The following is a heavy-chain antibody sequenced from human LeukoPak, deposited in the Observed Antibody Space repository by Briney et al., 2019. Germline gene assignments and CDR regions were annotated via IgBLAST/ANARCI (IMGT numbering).Heavy chain of an antibody. CDR3: ARAGRGLRYFDWLTHDY. CDR1: GFTFSSYW. D-gene: IGHD3-9*01. V-gene: IGHV3-74*01. J-gene: IGHJ4*02. CDR2: INSDGRGT. Sequence: GGSLRLSCAASGFTFSSYWMHWVRQAPGKGLMWVSRINSDGRGTNYADSVKGRFTISRDNAKNTVYLQMNSLRVEDTAVYYCARAGRGLRYFDWLTHDYWGQETLVTVSS.